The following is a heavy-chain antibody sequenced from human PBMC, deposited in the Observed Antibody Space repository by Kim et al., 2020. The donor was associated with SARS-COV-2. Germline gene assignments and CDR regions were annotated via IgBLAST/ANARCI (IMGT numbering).Heavy chain of an antibody. D-gene: IGHD3-16*01. CDR3: TNGGVKTNYHYFVY. CDR2: MSGMRGRSGTT. J-gene: IGHJ4*02. Sequence: GGSLRLSCVASGFAFGDYAMSWIRQAPGKGLEWVSAMSGMRGRSGTTYYADSVKGRFTVSRDNSKNTLYLQMNGLRAEDTAMYYCTNGGVKTNYHYFVYWGPGTLVTVSS. V-gene: IGHV3-23*01. CDR1: GFAFGDYA.